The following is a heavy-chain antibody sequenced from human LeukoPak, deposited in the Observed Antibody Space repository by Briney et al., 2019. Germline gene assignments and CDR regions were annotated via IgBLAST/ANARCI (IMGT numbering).Heavy chain of an antibody. D-gene: IGHD3-3*01. J-gene: IGHJ5*02. CDR1: SGSISSNNYY. Sequence: TSETLSLTCTVSSGSISSNNYYWGWVRQPPGKGLEWIGSVSYSGSTYYNPSLRSRVTISVDTSKNQFSLKVRSVTVADTAFYYCASQSGYYKNCFDLWGQGTLVTVSS. V-gene: IGHV4-39*01. CDR3: ASQSGYYKNCFDL. CDR2: VSYSGST.